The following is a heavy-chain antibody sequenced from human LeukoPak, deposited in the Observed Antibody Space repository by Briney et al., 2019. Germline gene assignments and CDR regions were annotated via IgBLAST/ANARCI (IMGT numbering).Heavy chain of an antibody. D-gene: IGHD3-10*01. CDR3: ARGAYGWTFNP. CDR2: INSGGDMI. CDR1: GFSFSDNF. Sequence: GGSLRLSCTASGFSFSDNFMGWIRQAPGKGLQWVSYINSGGDMIYYSDAVKGRFSISRDNSKRSLCLQMNRLRVDDTAVYFCARGAYGWTFNPWGQGTLVSVSS. V-gene: IGHV3-11*01. J-gene: IGHJ5*02.